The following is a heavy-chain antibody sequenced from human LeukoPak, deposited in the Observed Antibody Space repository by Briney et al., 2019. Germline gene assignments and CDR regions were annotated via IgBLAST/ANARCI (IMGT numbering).Heavy chain of an antibody. CDR3: AREGEYYAESGNLIDAADV. Sequence: ASVKVSCKASGYTFIAYYMHWVRQAPGQGLEWMGGIAPISGTPVYAQKFQDRVNITADTSTNTAYMEMSSLTSEDTAMYYCAREGEYYAESGNLIDAADVWGQGTMVIVSA. J-gene: IGHJ3*01. V-gene: IGHV1-69*06. CDR2: IAPISGTP. D-gene: IGHD3-10*01. CDR1: GYTFIAYY.